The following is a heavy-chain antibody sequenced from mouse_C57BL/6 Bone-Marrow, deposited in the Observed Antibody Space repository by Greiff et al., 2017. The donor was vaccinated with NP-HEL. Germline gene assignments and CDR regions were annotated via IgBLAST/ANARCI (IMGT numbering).Heavy chain of an antibody. CDR2: IYPGNSDT. CDR1: GYTFTSYW. D-gene: IGHD2-4*01. CDR3: TGYDYDKDYAMDY. Sequence: VQLQQSGTVLARPGASVKMSCKTSGYTFTSYWMHWVKQRPGQGLEWIGAIYPGNSDTSYNQKFKGKAKLTAVTSASTAYMELSSLTNEDSAVYYCTGYDYDKDYAMDYWGQGTSVTVSS. V-gene: IGHV1-5*01. J-gene: IGHJ4*01.